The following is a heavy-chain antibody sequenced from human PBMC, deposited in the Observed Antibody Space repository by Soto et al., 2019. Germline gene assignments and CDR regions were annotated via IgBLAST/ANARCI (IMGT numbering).Heavy chain of an antibody. CDR3: ARGWATFFGGVITHNGYIFDS. CDR2: ISAYNGNT. V-gene: IGHV1-18*01. CDR1: GYTFTSYG. Sequence: ASVKVSCKASGYTFTSYGISWVRQAPGQGLEWMGWISAYNGNTNYAQKLQGRVTMTTDTSTSTAYMELRSLRSDDTAVYYCARGWATFFGGVITHNGYIFDSWGKGTLVTVSS. J-gene: IGHJ4*02. D-gene: IGHD3-3*01.